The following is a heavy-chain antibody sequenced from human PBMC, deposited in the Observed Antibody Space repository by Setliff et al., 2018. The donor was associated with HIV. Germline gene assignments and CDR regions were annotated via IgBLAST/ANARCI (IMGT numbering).Heavy chain of an antibody. Sequence: SETLSLTCTVSGGSIGSGGSYWSWIRQHPGKGLEWIGYIYYSGRTFYNPSLKSRVIMSVDTSKNQFSLNLTSVTAADTAVYYCARDPGWANPEYFQQWGQGTLVTVSS. D-gene: IGHD2-8*01. CDR2: IYYSGRT. CDR3: ARDPGWANPEYFQQ. V-gene: IGHV4-31*03. J-gene: IGHJ1*01. CDR1: GGSIGSGGSY.